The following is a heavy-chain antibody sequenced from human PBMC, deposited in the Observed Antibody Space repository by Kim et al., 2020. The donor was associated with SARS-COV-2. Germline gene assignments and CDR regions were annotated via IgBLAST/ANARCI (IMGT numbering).Heavy chain of an antibody. V-gene: IGHV3-11*05. CDR3: ARERWELLRRSVYFDY. D-gene: IGHD1-26*01. Sequence: VKGRFTISRDNAKNSLYLQMNSLRAEDTAVYYCARERWELLRRSVYFDYWGQGTLVTVSS. J-gene: IGHJ4*02.